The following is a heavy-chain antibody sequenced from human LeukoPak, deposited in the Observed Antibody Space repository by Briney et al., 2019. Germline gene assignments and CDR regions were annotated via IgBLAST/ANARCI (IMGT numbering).Heavy chain of an antibody. CDR3: ARAGSHSSGYYYVAYYFDY. V-gene: IGHV4-34*01. D-gene: IGHD3-22*01. J-gene: IGHJ4*02. CDR1: GGSFSGYY. Sequence: SETLSLTCAVYGGSFSGYYWGWIRQPPGKGLEWIGSIYYSGSTYYNPSLKSRVTISVDTSKNQFSLKLSSVTAADTAVYYCARAGSHSSGYYYVAYYFDYWGQGTLATVSS. CDR2: IYYSGST.